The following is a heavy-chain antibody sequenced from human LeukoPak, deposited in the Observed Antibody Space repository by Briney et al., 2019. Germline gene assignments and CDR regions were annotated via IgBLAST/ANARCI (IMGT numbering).Heavy chain of an antibody. J-gene: IGHJ4*02. V-gene: IGHV3-23*01. CDR2: ISGSGCST. Sequence: GRSLRLSCAASGFTFSSYAMSWVRQAPGKGLECVSAISGSGCSTYYTDSVKGRYTISSNNHKNRLHRKMNNLISENTAEYSCAKESGSNEPYWGQKPLLPVSS. CDR1: GFTFSSYA. D-gene: IGHD1-26*01. CDR3: AKESGSNEPY.